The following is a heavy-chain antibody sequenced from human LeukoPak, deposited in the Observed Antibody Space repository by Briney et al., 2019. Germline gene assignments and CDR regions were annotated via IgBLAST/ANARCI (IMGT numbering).Heavy chain of an antibody. V-gene: IGHV3-33*01. D-gene: IGHD2-2*01. J-gene: IGHJ3*02. CDR3: ARAELPAAIKSGAFDI. CDR1: GYTFSSYG. CDR2: IWSDGSNK. Sequence: PGGSLRLSCAASGYTFSSYGMHWVRQAPGKGLEWVAVIWSDGSNKYYADSVKGRFTISRDKSKNTLYLQMNSLRAEDTAVYYCARAELPAAIKSGAFDIWGQGTMVTVSS.